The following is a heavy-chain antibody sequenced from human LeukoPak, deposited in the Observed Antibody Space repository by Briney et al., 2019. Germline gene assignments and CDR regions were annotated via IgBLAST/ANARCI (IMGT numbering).Heavy chain of an antibody. D-gene: IGHD6-25*01. CDR2: IYTSGST. Sequence: PSETLSLTCTVSGGSISSGSYYWSWIRQPAGKGLEWIGRIYTSGSTNYNPSLKSRVTISVDTSKNQFSLKLSSVTAADTAVYYCASQLAPVSPGSNWFDPWGQGTLVTVSS. V-gene: IGHV4-61*02. CDR3: ASQLAPVSPGSNWFDP. CDR1: GGSISSGSYY. J-gene: IGHJ5*02.